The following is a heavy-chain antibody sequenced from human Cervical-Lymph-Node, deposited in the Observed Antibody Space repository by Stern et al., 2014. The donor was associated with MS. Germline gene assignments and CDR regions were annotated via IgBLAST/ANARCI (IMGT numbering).Heavy chain of an antibody. CDR3: ALSSETSDRWYSLGYDL. Sequence: VQLVEYGAEVTKPGASVKVSCKASGGTFSKFPGSWVRQAPGQGLEWMGGIFPVFGTPTYAQEFRGRVTFTADVATSTVYMELSSLRSDDTAVYYCALSSETSDRWYSLGYDLWGQGTLVTVSS. CDR1: GGTFSKFP. D-gene: IGHD6-13*01. CDR2: IFPVFGTP. J-gene: IGHJ5*02. V-gene: IGHV1-69*01.